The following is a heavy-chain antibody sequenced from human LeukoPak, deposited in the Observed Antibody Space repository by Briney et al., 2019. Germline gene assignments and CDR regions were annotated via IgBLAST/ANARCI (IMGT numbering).Heavy chain of an antibody. V-gene: IGHV3-30*03. J-gene: IGHJ4*02. CDR3: ARGQFPYYYDSSGYYYDGY. CDR2: ISYDGSNK. CDR1: GFTFSSYG. D-gene: IGHD3-22*01. Sequence: GRSLRLSCAASGFTFSSYGMHWVRQAPGKGLEWVAVISYDGSNKYYADSVKGRFTISRDNSKNTLYLQMNSLRAEDTAVYYCARGQFPYYYDSSGYYYDGYWGQGTLVTVSS.